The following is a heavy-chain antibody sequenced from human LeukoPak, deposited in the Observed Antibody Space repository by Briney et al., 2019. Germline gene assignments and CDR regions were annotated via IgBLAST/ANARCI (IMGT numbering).Heavy chain of an antibody. J-gene: IGHJ4*02. Sequence: PSETLSLTCTVSGYSISSGYYWGWIRQPPGKGLEWIGSIYYSGSTNYNPSLKSRVTISVDTSKNQFSLKLSSVTAADTAVYYCARVRYYFDYWGQGTLVTVSS. CDR2: IYYSGST. CDR3: ARVRYYFDY. V-gene: IGHV4-38-2*02. CDR1: GYSISSGYY.